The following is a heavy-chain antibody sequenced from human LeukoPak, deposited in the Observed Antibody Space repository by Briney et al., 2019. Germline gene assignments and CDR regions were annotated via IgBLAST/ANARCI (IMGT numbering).Heavy chain of an antibody. CDR3: ARESSVATPYFDY. V-gene: IGHV3-21*01. Sequence: AGGSLRLSCAASEFTFRSYSMNWVRQAPGKGLEWVSSISSSSSYIYYADSVKGRFTISRDNAKNSLYLQMNSLRAEDTAVYYCARESSVATPYFDYWGQGTLVTVSS. CDR2: ISSSSSYI. J-gene: IGHJ4*02. D-gene: IGHD4-23*01. CDR1: EFTFRSYS.